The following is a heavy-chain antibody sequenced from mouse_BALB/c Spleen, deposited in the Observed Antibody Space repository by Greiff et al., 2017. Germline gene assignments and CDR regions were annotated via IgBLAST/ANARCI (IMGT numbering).Heavy chain of an antibody. CDR2: IWGGGST. J-gene: IGHJ4*01. CDR1: GFSLTDYG. Sequence: VMLVESGPGLVAPSQSLSITCTVSGFSLTDYGVSWIRQPPGKGLEWLGVIWGGGSTYYNSALKSRLSISKDTSKSQVFLKMNSLQTDDTAMYDCAKQYYGSSPYAMDYWGQGTSVTVSS. D-gene: IGHD1-1*01. V-gene: IGHV2-6-5*01. CDR3: AKQYYGSSPYAMDY.